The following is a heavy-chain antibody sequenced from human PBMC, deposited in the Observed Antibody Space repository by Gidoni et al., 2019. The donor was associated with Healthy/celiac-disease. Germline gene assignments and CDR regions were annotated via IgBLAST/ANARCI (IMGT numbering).Heavy chain of an antibody. Sequence: QVQLQQWGAGLLKPSETLSPTCAVYGGSFRGYYWSWIRQPPGKGLEWIGEINHSGSTNYNPSLKSRVTISVDTSKNQFSLKLSSVTAADTAVYYCARALGVRAARPYYYYGMDVWGQGTTVTVSS. J-gene: IGHJ6*02. V-gene: IGHV4-34*01. CDR3: ARALGVRAARPYYYYGMDV. CDR1: GGSFRGYY. CDR2: INHSGST. D-gene: IGHD6-6*01.